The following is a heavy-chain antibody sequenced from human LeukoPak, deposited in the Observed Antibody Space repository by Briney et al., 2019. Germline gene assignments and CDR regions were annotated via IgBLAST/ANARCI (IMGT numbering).Heavy chain of an antibody. Sequence: GGSLRLSCAASGFTFSSYGMHWVRQAPGKGLEWVAVISYDGSNKYYADSVKGRFTISRDNSKNTLYLQVNSLRGEDTAVYYCAKDSSPDGIAARLDYWGQGTLVTVSS. CDR3: AKDSSPDGIAARLDY. CDR1: GFTFSSYG. D-gene: IGHD6-6*01. J-gene: IGHJ4*02. CDR2: ISYDGSNK. V-gene: IGHV3-30*18.